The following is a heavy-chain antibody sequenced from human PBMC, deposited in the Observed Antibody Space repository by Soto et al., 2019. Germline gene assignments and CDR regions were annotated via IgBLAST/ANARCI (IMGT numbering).Heavy chain of an antibody. Sequence: SENLSLTCAVYGGSFSGYYWSWIRQPPGKGLEWIGEINHSGSTNYNPSLKSRVTISVDTSKNQFSLKLSSVTAADTAVYYCARKVIPWYSSSWSYYYSCGMVVWDQGTSVTVS. CDR3: ARKVIPWYSSSWSYYYSCGMVV. J-gene: IGHJ6*02. CDR1: GGSFSGYY. CDR2: INHSGST. V-gene: IGHV4-34*01. D-gene: IGHD6-13*01.